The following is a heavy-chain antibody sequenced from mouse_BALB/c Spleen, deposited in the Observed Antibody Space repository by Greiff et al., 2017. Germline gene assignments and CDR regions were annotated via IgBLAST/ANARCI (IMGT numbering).Heavy chain of an antibody. CDR1: GFTFSSYG. D-gene: IGHD2-10*02. J-gene: IGHJ2*01. V-gene: IGHV5-6-3*01. Sequence: EVKLMESGGGLVQPGGSLKLSCAASGFTFSSYGMSWVRQTPDKRLELVATINSNGGSTYYPESVKGRFTISRDNAKNTLYLQMSSLKSEDTAMYYCARYGNFDYWGQGTTLTVSS. CDR3: ARYGNFDY. CDR2: INSNGGST.